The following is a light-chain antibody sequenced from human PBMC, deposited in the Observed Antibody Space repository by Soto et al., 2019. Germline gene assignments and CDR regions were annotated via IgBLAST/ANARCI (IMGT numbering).Light chain of an antibody. V-gene: IGLV7-46*01. CDR1: TGAVTSGHY. CDR2: DTN. CDR3: LLSYSGSSAV. Sequence: QTVVTQEPSLTVSPGGTVTLTCDSSTGAVTSGHYPYWFQQKPGQAPRTLIHDTNNKQPWTPARFSGSLLGGKAALTLSGAQPEDEAEYYCLLSYSGSSAVFGGGTQLTVL. J-gene: IGLJ7*01.